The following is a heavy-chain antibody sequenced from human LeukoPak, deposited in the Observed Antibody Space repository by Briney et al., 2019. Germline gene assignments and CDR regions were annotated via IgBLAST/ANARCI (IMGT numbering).Heavy chain of an antibody. D-gene: IGHD6-19*01. CDR3: AKTDQWLVPYYFDS. Sequence: PGGSLRLSCAASGFTLSSYGMIWVRQAPGKGLEWVSGISGSGGSTYVAASVKGRFTVSRDNSKNTLYLQMNSLRADDTAVYYCAKTDQWLVPYYFDSWGQGTLVTVSS. V-gene: IGHV3-23*01. CDR2: ISGSGGST. CDR1: GFTLSSYG. J-gene: IGHJ4*02.